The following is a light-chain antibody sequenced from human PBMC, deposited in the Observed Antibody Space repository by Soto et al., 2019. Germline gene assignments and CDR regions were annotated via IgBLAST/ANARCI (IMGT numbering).Light chain of an antibody. V-gene: IGKV1-39*01. CDR3: QQTYGTTRT. CDR2: AAS. J-gene: IGKJ1*01. Sequence: DVQMTQSPSSLSASVGHIVTITCRASQSISRYLNWYQQKPGKAPKXLIYAASSLQSGVPSRFSGSGSGTDVTLTICSLQTEDFVTYYGQQTYGTTRTFGQGTKVDIK. CDR1: QSISRY.